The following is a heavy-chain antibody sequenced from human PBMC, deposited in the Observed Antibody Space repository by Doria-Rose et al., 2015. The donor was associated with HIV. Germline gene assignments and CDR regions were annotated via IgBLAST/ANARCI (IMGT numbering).Heavy chain of an antibody. CDR3: ARIRSSRWYHKYYFDF. Sequence: QITLEESSPVLVKPTETLTLTCTVSGVSLSSPGMGVSWIRQPPGKALEWLANIFSDDERSYKTSLKSRLTISRGTSKSQVVLTITDMDPVDTATYYCARIRSSRWYHKYYFDFWGQGTLVIVS. D-gene: IGHD6-13*01. CDR2: IFSDDER. CDR1: GVSLSSPGMG. J-gene: IGHJ4*02. V-gene: IGHV2-26*01.